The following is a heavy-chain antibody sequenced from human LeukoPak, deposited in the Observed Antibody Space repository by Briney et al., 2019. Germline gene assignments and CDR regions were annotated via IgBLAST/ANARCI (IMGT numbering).Heavy chain of an antibody. CDR3: AKDSGWILFDD. J-gene: IGHJ4*02. CDR2: IGGSGTRT. Sequence: GGTLRLSCAASGFTFSSYGMSWVRQAPGKGLEWVSGIGGSGTRTYYADSVKGRFTISRDNSKNTLYLQTNSLRDEDTAVYYCAKDSGWILFDDWGQGTLVTVSS. D-gene: IGHD2-2*03. CDR1: GFTFSSYG. V-gene: IGHV3-23*01.